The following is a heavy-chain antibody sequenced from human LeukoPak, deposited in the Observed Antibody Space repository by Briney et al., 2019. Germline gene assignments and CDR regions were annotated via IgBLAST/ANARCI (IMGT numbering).Heavy chain of an antibody. V-gene: IGHV3-23*01. D-gene: IGHD1-1*01. CDR2: RGSAGGD. CDR3: ASRTWVGGGQYAFDV. CDR1: GFTFSNAW. J-gene: IGHJ3*01. Sequence: PGGSLRLSCAASGFTFSNAWMSWVRQAPGKGLEWVSARGSAGGDYYADSVKGRFTISRDNSATTFYLQMNNLRAEDTARYFCASRTWVGGGQYAFDVWGQGTMVTVSS.